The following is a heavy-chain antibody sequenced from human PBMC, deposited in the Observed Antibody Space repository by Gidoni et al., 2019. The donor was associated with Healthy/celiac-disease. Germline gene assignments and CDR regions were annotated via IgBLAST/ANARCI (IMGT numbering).Heavy chain of an antibody. CDR2: IYPGDSDT. CDR1: GDSFTSYW. J-gene: IGHJ4*02. V-gene: IGHV5-51*01. Sequence: VQLVQSGAEGRKRGGSVKISCRGSGDSFTSYWIGWVRQMPGKGLEWMGVIYPGDSDTRYSPAFQGQVTISADKSISTAYLQWSSLKASDTAMYYCARLKMDPRTEDSGWYDYWGQGTLVTVSS. CDR3: ARLKMDPRTEDSGWYDY. D-gene: IGHD6-19*01.